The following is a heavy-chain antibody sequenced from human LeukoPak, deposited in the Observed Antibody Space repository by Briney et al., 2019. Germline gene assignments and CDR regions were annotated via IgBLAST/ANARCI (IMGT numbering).Heavy chain of an antibody. CDR1: GFTFSSYG. CDR3: AKVSQWGNSRWYEGD. CDR2: ISYDGSNK. J-gene: IGHJ4*02. Sequence: GRSLRLSCAASGFTFSSYGMHWVRQAPGKGLEWVAVISYDGSNKYYADSVKGRFTISRDNSKNTLYLQMNSLRAEDTAVYYCAKVSQWGNSRWYEGDWGQGTLVTVSS. V-gene: IGHV3-30*18. D-gene: IGHD6-13*01.